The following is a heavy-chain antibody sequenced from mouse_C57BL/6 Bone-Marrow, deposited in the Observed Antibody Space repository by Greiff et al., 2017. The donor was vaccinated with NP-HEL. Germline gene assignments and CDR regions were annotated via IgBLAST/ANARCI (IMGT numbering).Heavy chain of an antibody. CDR3: ARGVTYYYGSSPWFAY. CDR1: GYAFTNYL. CDR2: INPGSGGT. Sequence: QVQLQQSGAELVRPGTSVKVSCKASGYAFTNYLIEWVKQRPGQGLEWIGVINPGSGGTNYNEKFKGKATLTADKSSSTAYMQLSSLTSEDSAVYFCARGVTYYYGSSPWFAYWGQGTLVTVSA. D-gene: IGHD1-1*01. V-gene: IGHV1-54*01. J-gene: IGHJ3*01.